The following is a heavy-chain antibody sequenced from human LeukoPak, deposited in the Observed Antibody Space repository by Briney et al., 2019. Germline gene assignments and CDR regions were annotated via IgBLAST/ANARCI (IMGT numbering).Heavy chain of an antibody. CDR2: INHSGST. J-gene: IGHJ4*02. CDR1: GGSFSGYY. D-gene: IGHD6-19*01. CDR3: ASSGWYRGY. Sequence: SETLSLTCAVYGGSFSGYYWSWIRQPPGKGLEWIGEINHSGSTNYNPSLKSRVTISVDTSKNQFSLKLSSVTAADTAVYYCASSGWYRGYWGQGTLVTVSS. V-gene: IGHV4-34*01.